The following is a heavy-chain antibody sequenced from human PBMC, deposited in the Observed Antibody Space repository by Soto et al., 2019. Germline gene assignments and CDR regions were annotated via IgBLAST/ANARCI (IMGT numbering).Heavy chain of an antibody. Sequence: HPGGSLRLSCAASGFTFSSYAMTWVRQAPGKGLEWVSGVSGTGGSAYYADSVKGRFTISRDKSTNTLYLHMNSMRAEDTAVYYCARGSAYSDYDLEYWGQGTLVTVSS. CDR3: ARGSAYSDYDLEY. CDR2: VSGTGGSA. CDR1: GFTFSSYA. D-gene: IGHD4-17*01. J-gene: IGHJ4*02. V-gene: IGHV3-23*01.